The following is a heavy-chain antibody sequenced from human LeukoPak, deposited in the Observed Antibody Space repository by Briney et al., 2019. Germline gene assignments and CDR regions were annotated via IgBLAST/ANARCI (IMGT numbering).Heavy chain of an antibody. CDR1: GFMVSDYS. D-gene: IGHD6-13*01. J-gene: IGHJ5*02. V-gene: IGHV3-15*05. CDR2: IKTRGDGATT. CDR3: TTEAPYTSGWFS. Sequence: GSLRLSFAACGFMVSDYSMHWVRPAPGEGLEWVGRIKTRGDGATTDLTAPVKGRFAISRDDSKSTLYLHMNSLTIDDTAVYYCTTEAPYTSGWFSWGQGTLVTASS.